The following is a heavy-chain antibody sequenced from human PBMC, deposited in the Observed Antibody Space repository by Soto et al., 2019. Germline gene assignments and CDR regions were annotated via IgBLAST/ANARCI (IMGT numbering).Heavy chain of an antibody. CDR3: ARDLDCTNGVCYLPFDY. V-gene: IGHV3-48*01. J-gene: IGHJ4*02. CDR1: GFTFSSYS. Sequence: PGGSLRLSCAASGFTFSSYSMNWVRQAPGKGLEWVSYISSSSSTIYYADSVKGRFTISRDNAKNSLYLQMNSLRAEDTAVYYCARDLDCTNGVCYLPFDYWGQGTLVTVSS. CDR2: ISSSSSTI. D-gene: IGHD2-8*01.